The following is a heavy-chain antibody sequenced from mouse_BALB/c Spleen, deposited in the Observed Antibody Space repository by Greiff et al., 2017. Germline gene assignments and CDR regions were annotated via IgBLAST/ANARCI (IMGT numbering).Heavy chain of an antibody. D-gene: IGHD2-14*01. CDR3: ARQEGAYYRYDGAWFAY. J-gene: IGHJ3*01. CDR2: ISSGGGST. CDR1: GFTFSSYA. V-gene: IGHV5-12-1*01. Sequence: EVKLMESGGGLVKPGGSLKLSCAASGFTFSSYAMSWVRQSPEKRLEWVAYISSGGGSTYYPDTVKGRFTISRDNAKNTLYLQMSSLKSEDTAMYYCARQEGAYYRYDGAWFAYWGQGTLVTVSA.